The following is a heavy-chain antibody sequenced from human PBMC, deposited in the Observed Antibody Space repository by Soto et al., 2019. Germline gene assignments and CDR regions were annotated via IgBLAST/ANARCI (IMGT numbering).Heavy chain of an antibody. J-gene: IGHJ4*02. CDR2: FSGCGGGT. D-gene: IGHD2-2*01. Sequence: EVQLLESGGTLVQPGGSVRLSCAASGFTFSMYAMSWGRQAPGKGLEWVSGFSGCGGGTYYADSVMGRFSISTDNSKITLYLQMNSLRAEDTAVYYCAKESSPWLSISCSVSMPDYWGQGTLVTVSP. V-gene: IGHV3-23*01. CDR1: GFTFSMYA. CDR3: AKESSPWLSISCSVSMPDY.